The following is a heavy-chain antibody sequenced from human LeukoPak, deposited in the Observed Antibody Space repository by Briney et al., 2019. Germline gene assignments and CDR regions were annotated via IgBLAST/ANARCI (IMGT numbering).Heavy chain of an antibody. CDR1: GFTFSNYA. CDR2: ISGTGGST. J-gene: IGHJ4*01. Sequence: GGSLRLSCAASGFTFSNYAMSWVRLAPGKGLEWVSIISGTGGSTYYADSVRGRFTISRDNSKNTLYLQMKSLRAEDTAVYYCAKGVGRTTYYFDYWXXXTLVXXSS. CDR3: AKGVGRTTYYFDY. V-gene: IGHV3-23*01. D-gene: IGHD4-17*01.